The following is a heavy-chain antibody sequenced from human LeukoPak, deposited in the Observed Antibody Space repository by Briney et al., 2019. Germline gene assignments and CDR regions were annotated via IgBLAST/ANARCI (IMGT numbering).Heavy chain of an antibody. J-gene: IGHJ4*02. Sequence: SETLSLTCTVSGGSISSYYWSWIRQPPGKGLEWIGYIYYSGSTYYNPSLKSRVTISVDTSKNQFSLKLSSVTAADTAVYYCARDQKGDWGQGTLVTVSS. CDR2: IYYSGST. V-gene: IGHV4-59*12. CDR3: ARDQKGD. D-gene: IGHD3-16*01. CDR1: GGSISSYY.